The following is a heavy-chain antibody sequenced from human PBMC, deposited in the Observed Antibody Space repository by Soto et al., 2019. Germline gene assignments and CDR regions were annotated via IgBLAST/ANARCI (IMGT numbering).Heavy chain of an antibody. V-gene: IGHV4-59*01. CDR2: IYYSGST. CDR3: ARVSPSYYDFWNGRQNWFDP. D-gene: IGHD3-3*01. CDR1: GGSISSYY. Sequence: SETLSLTCTVSGGSISSYYWSWIRQPPGKGLEWIGYIYYSGSTNYNPSLKSRVTISVDTSKNQFSLKLSSVTAADTAVYYCARVSPSYYDFWNGRQNWFDPWGQGTLVTVS. J-gene: IGHJ5*02.